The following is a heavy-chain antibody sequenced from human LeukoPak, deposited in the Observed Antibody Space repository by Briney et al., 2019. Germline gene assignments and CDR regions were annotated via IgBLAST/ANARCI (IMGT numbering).Heavy chain of an antibody. CDR2: INHSGST. J-gene: IGHJ6*03. V-gene: IGHV4-34*01. CDR3: ARGSGIAAPAYYYYYMDV. Sequence: SENLSLTCAVYGGSFSGYYWSWIRQPPGKGLEWIGEINHSGSTNYNPSLKSRVTISVDTSKNQFSLKLSSVTAADTAVYYCARGSGIAAPAYYYYYMDVWGKGTTATVSS. D-gene: IGHD6-13*01. CDR1: GGSFSGYY.